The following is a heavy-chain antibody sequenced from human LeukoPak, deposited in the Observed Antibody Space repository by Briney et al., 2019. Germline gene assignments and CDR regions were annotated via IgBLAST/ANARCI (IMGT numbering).Heavy chain of an antibody. V-gene: IGHV3-30*18. J-gene: IGHJ4*02. CDR3: AKAVGATQRGYFAC. Sequence: GGSLRLSCAASGFTFSSCGMHWVRQAPGKGLEWVAVISYDETNKYYADSVRGRFTISRDNSKNTLYLQMNSLRADDTALYYCAKAVGATQRGYFACWSRAPLVTV. D-gene: IGHD1-26*01. CDR1: GFTFSSCG. CDR2: ISYDETNK.